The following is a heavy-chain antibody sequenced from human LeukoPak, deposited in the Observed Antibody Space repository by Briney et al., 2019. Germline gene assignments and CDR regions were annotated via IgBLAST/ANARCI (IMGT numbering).Heavy chain of an antibody. CDR2: ISSSSSYI. V-gene: IGHV3-21*01. D-gene: IGHD6-13*01. CDR3: ARGINEHYNSGWSGLHDYFDV. Sequence: GGSLRLSCAASGFTFSSYSMNWVRQAPGKGLEWVSSISSSSSYIYYADSVKGRFTISRDNAKNSLYLQMNSLRAEDTAVYYCARGINEHYNSGWSGLHDYFDVWGQGTMVTVSS. J-gene: IGHJ3*01. CDR1: GFTFSSYS.